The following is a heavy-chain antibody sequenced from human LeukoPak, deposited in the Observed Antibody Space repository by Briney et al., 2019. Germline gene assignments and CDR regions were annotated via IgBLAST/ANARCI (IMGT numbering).Heavy chain of an antibody. CDR2: IYYSVST. CDR1: SHFLSTSYY. Sequence: SETLSLTCIVSSHFLSTSYYWGWIRPPPGKGLEWIGSIYYSVSTYYNPSLKSRVTISVDTSKNQFSLKLSSVTAADTAVYYCARVGAETVTLFDYWGQGTLVTVSS. V-gene: IGHV4-38-2*02. D-gene: IGHD4-17*01. CDR3: ARVGAETVTLFDY. J-gene: IGHJ4*02.